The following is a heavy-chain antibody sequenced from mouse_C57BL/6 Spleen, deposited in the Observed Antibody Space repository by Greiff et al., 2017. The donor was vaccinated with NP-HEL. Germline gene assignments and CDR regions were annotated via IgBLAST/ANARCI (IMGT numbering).Heavy chain of an antibody. CDR2: IYPSDSET. J-gene: IGHJ4*01. CDR1: GYTFTSYW. V-gene: IGHV1-61*01. D-gene: IGHD2-10*01. Sequence: QVQLQQPGAELVRPGSSVKLSCKASGYTFTSYWMDWVKQRPGQGLEWIGNIYPSDSETHYNQKFKDKATLTVDKSSSTAYMQLSSLTSEDSAVYYCARRAYYGYYYAMDYWGQGTSVTVSS. CDR3: ARRAYYGYYYAMDY.